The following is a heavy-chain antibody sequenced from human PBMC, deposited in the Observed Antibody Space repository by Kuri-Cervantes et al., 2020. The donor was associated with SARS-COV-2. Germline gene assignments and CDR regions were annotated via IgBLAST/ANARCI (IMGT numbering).Heavy chain of an antibody. CDR3: ARQSRGATATVTTDYYYYGMDV. J-gene: IGHJ6*02. Sequence: GGSLRLSCKGSGYSFTSYWIGWVRQMPGKGLERMGIIYPGDSDTRYSPSLQGQVTISADKSISTAYLQWSSLKASDTAMYYCARQSRGATATVTTDYYYYGMDVWGQGTTVTVSS. D-gene: IGHD4-17*01. CDR1: GYSFTSYW. CDR2: IYPGDSDT. V-gene: IGHV5-51*01.